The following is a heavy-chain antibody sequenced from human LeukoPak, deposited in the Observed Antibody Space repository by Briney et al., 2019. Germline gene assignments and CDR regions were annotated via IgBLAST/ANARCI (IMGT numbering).Heavy chain of an antibody. CDR2: IGYDGRFK. CDR3: ARDPKTGSPDYFDY. CDR1: GFTFSNYG. V-gene: IGHV3-30*03. Sequence: GGSLRLSCAASGFTFSNYGMNWVRQAPGKGLEWVAVIGYDGRFKFHSDSVKGRFTISRDDSKNTLYLQMNSLRPEDTALYYCARDPKTGSPDYFDYWGQGTLVTVST. D-gene: IGHD3-10*01. J-gene: IGHJ4*02.